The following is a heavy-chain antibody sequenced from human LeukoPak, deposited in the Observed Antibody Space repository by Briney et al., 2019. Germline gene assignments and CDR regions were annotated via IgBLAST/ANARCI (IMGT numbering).Heavy chain of an antibody. J-gene: IGHJ4*02. V-gene: IGHV1-3*04. CDR2: IDTDNGNT. D-gene: IGHD1-26*01. CDR3: ARDQWVSLYYFDY. CDR1: GYTFTSYA. Sequence: ASVKVSCKASGYTFTSYAMHWVRQAPGQRLEWMGWIDTDNGNTQYSQKFQGRVTITRDTSASTAYMELSSLRSEDTAVYYCARDQWVSLYYFDYWGQGTLVTVSS.